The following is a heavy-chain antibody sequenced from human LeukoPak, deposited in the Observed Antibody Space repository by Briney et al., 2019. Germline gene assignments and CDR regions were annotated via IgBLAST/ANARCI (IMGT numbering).Heavy chain of an antibody. CDR3: ARGAILWFGELLPDFDY. CDR2: ISEDGSGK. D-gene: IGHD3-10*01. V-gene: IGHV3-30-3*01. CDR1: GFTFRSYA. Sequence: GGSLRLSCAASGFTFRSYAMHWVRQAPGKGLEWVAVISEDGSGKYYADSVKGRFTISRDNSKNTLYLQMNSLRSEDTAVYYCARGAILWFGELLPDFDYWGQGTLVTVSS. J-gene: IGHJ4*02.